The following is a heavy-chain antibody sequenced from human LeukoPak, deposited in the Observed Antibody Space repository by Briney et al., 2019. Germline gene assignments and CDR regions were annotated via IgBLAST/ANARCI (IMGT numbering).Heavy chain of an antibody. CDR1: GGSISSYY. CDR3: ARDHHCSSTGCYDYYYYYMDV. V-gene: IGHV4-4*07. D-gene: IGHD2-2*01. CDR2: IYSSGST. Sequence: SETLSLTCAVSGGSISSYYWSWIRQPVGKGLEWIGRIYSSGSTNYNPSLKGRVTMSVDTSKNQFSLKLTSVTAADTAVYYCARDHHCSSTGCYDYYYYYMDVWGKGTTVTVSS. J-gene: IGHJ6*03.